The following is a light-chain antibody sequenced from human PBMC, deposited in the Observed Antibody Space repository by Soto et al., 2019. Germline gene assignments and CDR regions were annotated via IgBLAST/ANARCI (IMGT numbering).Light chain of an antibody. Sequence: EIVLTQSPDTLSLSPGERATLSCRASQNFGINYLAWYQQKRGQAPTFLIYGASSRATGIPDRFSGSGSGTDFTLTINSLQSEDFAIYYCQRYNNWPLTFGGGTKVESK. J-gene: IGKJ4*01. CDR2: GAS. CDR3: QRYNNWPLT. V-gene: IGKV3-20*01. CDR1: QNFGINY.